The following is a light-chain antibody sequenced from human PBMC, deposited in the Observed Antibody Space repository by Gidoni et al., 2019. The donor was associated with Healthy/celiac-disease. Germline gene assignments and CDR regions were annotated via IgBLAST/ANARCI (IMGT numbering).Light chain of an antibody. CDR2: GAS. V-gene: IGKV3-20*01. J-gene: IGKJ1*01. CDR3: QQYGSSPPWT. Sequence: EIVLTQSPGTLSLSPGERATLSCRASQRVSSNYLAWYQQKPGQAPRLLIYGASIRATGIPDRFSGSGSGTDFTLTISRLEPEDFAVYYCQQYGSSPPWTFGQGTKVEIK. CDR1: QRVSSNY.